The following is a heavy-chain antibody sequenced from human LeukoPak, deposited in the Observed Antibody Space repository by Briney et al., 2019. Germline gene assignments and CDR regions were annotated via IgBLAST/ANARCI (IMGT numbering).Heavy chain of an antibody. J-gene: IGHJ4*02. CDR2: INHSGST. D-gene: IGHD2-15*01. Sequence: PSETLSLTCAVYGGSFSGYYWSWIRQPPGKGLEWIGEINHSGSTNYNPSLKSRVTISVDTSKNQFSLKLSSVTAADTAVYYCARVRYCSGGSCYVDYWGQGTLVTVSS. CDR1: GGSFSGYY. V-gene: IGHV4-34*01. CDR3: ARVRYCSGGSCYVDY.